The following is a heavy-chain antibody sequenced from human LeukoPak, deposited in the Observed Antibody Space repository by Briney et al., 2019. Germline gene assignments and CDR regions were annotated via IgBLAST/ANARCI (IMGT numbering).Heavy chain of an antibody. V-gene: IGHV4-39*02. CDR2: IYYSGST. D-gene: IGHD3-16*01. CDR1: GGSISSSSYY. CDR3: AREGDVGFDY. Sequence: PSETLSLTCTVSGGSISSSSYYWGWIRQPPGKGLEWIGTIYYSGSTYYNPSLKSRVTISVDTSKNQFSLKLSSVTAADTAVYYCAREGDVGFDYWGQGTLVTVSS. J-gene: IGHJ4*02.